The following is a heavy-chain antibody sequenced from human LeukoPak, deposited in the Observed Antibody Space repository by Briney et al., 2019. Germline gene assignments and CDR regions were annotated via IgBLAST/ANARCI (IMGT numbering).Heavy chain of an antibody. Sequence: GGSLRLSCAASGFTFSSYGMHWVRQAPGKGLEWVAVISYDGSNNYFADSVKGRFTISRDNSKNTLYLQMNSLRAEDTAVYYCAKISSFRTGASGGYHYWGQGTLVTVSS. CDR1: GFTFSSYG. CDR2: ISYDGSNN. J-gene: IGHJ4*02. CDR3: AKISSFRTGASGGYHY. D-gene: IGHD1-26*01. V-gene: IGHV3-30*18.